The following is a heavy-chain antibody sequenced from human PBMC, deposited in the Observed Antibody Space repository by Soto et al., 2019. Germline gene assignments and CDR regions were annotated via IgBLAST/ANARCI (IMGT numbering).Heavy chain of an antibody. J-gene: IGHJ5*02. Sequence: EADLVQSGGGLVQPGGSLRLSCEASGFPFSKFWMSWLRQAPWKGLEWVANIGEDGTEKYYADSVKGRFTISRDNVKNSVYLEMNSLTDDDTAVYYCARDVTMSSPFDPWGQGTLVSVSS. CDR2: IGEDGTEK. CDR3: ARDVTMSSPFDP. V-gene: IGHV3-7*03. D-gene: IGHD3-3*01. CDR1: GFPFSKFW.